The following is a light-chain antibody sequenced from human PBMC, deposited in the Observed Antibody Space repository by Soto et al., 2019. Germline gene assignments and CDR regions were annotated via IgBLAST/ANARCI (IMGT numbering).Light chain of an antibody. CDR2: DAS. J-gene: IGKJ3*01. Sequence: EIVLHQYTDTPSLPPGERATLSCRASQSVSSYLAWYQEKPGQAPRLLIYDASNRATGIPARFSGSGSGTDFTLTISRLEPEDFAVYYCQHRPSGPGTKVDIK. CDR1: QSVSSY. V-gene: IGKV3-11*01. CDR3: QHRP.